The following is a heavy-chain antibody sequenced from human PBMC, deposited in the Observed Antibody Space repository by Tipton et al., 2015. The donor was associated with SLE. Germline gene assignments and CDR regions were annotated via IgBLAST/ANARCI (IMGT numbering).Heavy chain of an antibody. CDR1: GGAIRNSPYY. V-gene: IGHV4-61*05. J-gene: IGHJ3*02. Sequence: TLSLTCHVAGGAIRNSPYYWAWIRQPPGKRLEWIGYIYYSGSSKYNPSLESRVSISVDTSRNQFSLTLRSVTAADTAVYYCARAYGYNSPNDVFPIWGQGTMVTVS. D-gene: IGHD5-18*01. CDR2: IYYSGSS. CDR3: ARAYGYNSPNDVFPI.